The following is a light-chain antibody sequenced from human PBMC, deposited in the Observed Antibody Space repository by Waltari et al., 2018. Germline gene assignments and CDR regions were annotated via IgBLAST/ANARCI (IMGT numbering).Light chain of an antibody. CDR1: SSDVGGYDY. Sequence: QSALTQPRSVSGSPGHSVTISCTGTSSDVGGYDYVSWYQQYPGKAPKLVIYDVSKRPSGGPDRFPGSKSGNTASLTISGLQAEDEADYNCCSYAGRATWAFGGGTKLTVL. V-gene: IGLV2-11*01. J-gene: IGLJ3*02. CDR3: CSYAGRATWA. CDR2: DVS.